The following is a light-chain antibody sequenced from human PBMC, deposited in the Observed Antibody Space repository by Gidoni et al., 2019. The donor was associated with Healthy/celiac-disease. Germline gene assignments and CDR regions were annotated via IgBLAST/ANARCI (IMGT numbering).Light chain of an antibody. CDR3: QQYNNWPPWT. V-gene: IGKV3-15*01. J-gene: IGKJ1*01. CDR1: QSVSSN. CDR2: GAS. Sequence: EIVMTQSPATLSVSTGERATLSCRARQSVSSNVACYQQTPGQAHSLLIYGASTRATGIPARFSGSGSGTEFPLTISSLQSEYFAFYYCQQYNNWPPWTFGPGTKVEIK.